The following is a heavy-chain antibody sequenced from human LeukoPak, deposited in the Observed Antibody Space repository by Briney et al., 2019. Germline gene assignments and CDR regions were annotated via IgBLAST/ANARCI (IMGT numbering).Heavy chain of an antibody. CDR1: GFSFSTYG. CDR2: ISYDGSNK. D-gene: IGHD6-19*01. Sequence: PGGSLRLSCATSGFSFSTYGMHWVRQAPGKGLEWVAVISYDGSNKYYADSVKGRFTISRDNSKNTLYLQMNSLRAEDTAVYYCARDIDSSGLIPGYWGQGTLVTVSS. J-gene: IGHJ4*02. CDR3: ARDIDSSGLIPGY. V-gene: IGHV3-30*12.